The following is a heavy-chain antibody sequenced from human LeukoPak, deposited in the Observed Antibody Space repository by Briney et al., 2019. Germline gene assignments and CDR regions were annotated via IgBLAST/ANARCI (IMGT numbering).Heavy chain of an antibody. CDR2: IYYSGST. D-gene: IGHD3-10*01. J-gene: IGHJ3*02. CDR3: ARVKGELWFGELSFAFDI. Sequence: SETLSLTCTVSGGSISSYYWSCIRQPPGKGLEWIGYIYYSGSTNYNPSLKSRVTISVDTSKNQFSLKLSSVTAADTAVYYCARVKGELWFGELSFAFDIWGQGTMVTVSS. V-gene: IGHV4-59*01. CDR1: GGSISSYY.